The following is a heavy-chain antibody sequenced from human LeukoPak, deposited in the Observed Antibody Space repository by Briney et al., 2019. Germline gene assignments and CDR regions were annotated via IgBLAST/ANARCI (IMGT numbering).Heavy chain of an antibody. V-gene: IGHV4-34*01. D-gene: IGHD3-3*01. Sequence: PSETLSPTCAVYGGSFSGYYWSWIRQPPGKGLEWIGEINHSGSTNYNPSLKSRVTISVDTSKNQFSLKLSSVTAADTAVYYCARGSFWSGYYRGRNWFDPWGQGTLVTVSS. J-gene: IGHJ5*02. CDR2: INHSGST. CDR1: GGSFSGYY. CDR3: ARGSFWSGYYRGRNWFDP.